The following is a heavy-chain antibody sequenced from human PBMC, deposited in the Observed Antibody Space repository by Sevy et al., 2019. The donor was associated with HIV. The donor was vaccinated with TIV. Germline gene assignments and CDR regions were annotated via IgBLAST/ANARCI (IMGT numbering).Heavy chain of an antibody. D-gene: IGHD6-13*01. Sequence: GRSLRLSCAASGFTFSSYAMSWVRQAPGKGLEWVSAISGSGGSTYYADSVKGRFTISRDNSKNTLYLQMNSLRAEDTAVYYCAKVDSSSWYGLDYWGQGTLVTVSS. CDR1: GFTFSSYA. J-gene: IGHJ4*02. V-gene: IGHV3-23*01. CDR3: AKVDSSSWYGLDY. CDR2: ISGSGGST.